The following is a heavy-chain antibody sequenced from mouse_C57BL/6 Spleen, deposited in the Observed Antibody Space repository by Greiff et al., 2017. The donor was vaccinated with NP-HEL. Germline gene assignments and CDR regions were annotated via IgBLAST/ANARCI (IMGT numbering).Heavy chain of an antibody. CDR3: ARRSGSSYVYFDS. V-gene: IGHV1-7*01. D-gene: IGHD1-1*01. CDR2: INPSSGYT. CDR1: GYTFTSYW. J-gene: IGHJ2*01. Sequence: VQLQQSGAELAKPGASVKLSCKASGYTFTSYWMHWVKQRPGQGLEWIGYINPSSGYTKYNQKFKDKATLTADKASRTAYMQLSSLTYEDSAVYYCARRSGSSYVYFDSRGQGTTLTVSS.